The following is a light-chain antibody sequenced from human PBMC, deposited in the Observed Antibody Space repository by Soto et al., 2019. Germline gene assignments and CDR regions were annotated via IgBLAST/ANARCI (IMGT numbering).Light chain of an antibody. CDR2: DVS. Sequence: QSVLTQPRSVSGSPGQSVTISCTGTSSDVGGYNYVSWYQQHPGKAPKLMIYDVSERPSGVPDRFSGSKSGNTASLTISGLQAEDEADYYCSSYAGSYTWVFGGGTKLTVL. CDR3: SSYAGSYTWV. CDR1: SSDVGGYNY. J-gene: IGLJ3*02. V-gene: IGLV2-11*01.